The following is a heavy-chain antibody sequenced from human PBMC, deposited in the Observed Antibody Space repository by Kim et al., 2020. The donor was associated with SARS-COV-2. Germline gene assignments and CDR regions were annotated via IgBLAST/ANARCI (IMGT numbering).Heavy chain of an antibody. Sequence: GGSLRLSCAASGFTFSNYAMNWVRQAPGKGLEWVSAISGSGGSTYYADSVKGRFTISRDNSKNTLYLQMNSLRAEDTAVYYCAKTDYSSGYYLNAEYFQHWGPGNLVPLLS. CDR2: ISGSGGST. CDR1: GFTFSNYA. V-gene: IGHV3-23*01. J-gene: IGHJ1*01. D-gene: IGHD3-22*01. CDR3: AKTDYSSGYYLNAEYFQH.